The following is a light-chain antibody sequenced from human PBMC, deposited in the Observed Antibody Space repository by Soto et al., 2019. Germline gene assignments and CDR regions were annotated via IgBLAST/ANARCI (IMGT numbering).Light chain of an antibody. Sequence: AIQVTQSPSSLSASVGDRVTISCRASQGIGNDLGWYQQKPGKAPKLLIYEASTLQTGVASRFSGSGSGTDFTLTSRSLLPEYCATYYCLQDYVYPWTFGQGNKVEVK. J-gene: IGKJ1*01. V-gene: IGKV1-6*01. CDR3: LQDYVYPWT. CDR2: EAS. CDR1: QGIGND.